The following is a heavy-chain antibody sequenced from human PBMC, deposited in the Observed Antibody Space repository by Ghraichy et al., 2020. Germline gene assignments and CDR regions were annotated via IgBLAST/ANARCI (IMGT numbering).Heavy chain of an antibody. D-gene: IGHD4-17*01. CDR1: GGSISSGGYY. CDR2: IYYSGST. Sequence: SQTLSLTCTVSGGSISSGGYYWSWIRQHPGKGLEWIGYIYYSGSTYYNPSLKSRVTISVDTSKNQFSLKLSSVTAADTAVYYCARVDTTNYYYGMDVWGQGTTVTVSS. J-gene: IGHJ6*02. V-gene: IGHV4-31*03. CDR3: ARVDTTNYYYGMDV.